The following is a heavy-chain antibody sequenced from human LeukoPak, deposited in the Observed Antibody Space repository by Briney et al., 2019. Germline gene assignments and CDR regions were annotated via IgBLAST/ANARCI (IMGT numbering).Heavy chain of an antibody. J-gene: IGHJ4*02. CDR1: GFTFDDYA. CDR2: LSWNSGTI. D-gene: IGHD6-19*01. Sequence: GGSLRLPCAASGFTFDDYAMHWVRQAPGKGLEWVSGLSWNSGTIAYADSVKGRFTISRDNAKNSLYLQMNSLRPEDTALYYCARDQTLAVAGTGFDYWGQGTLVTVSS. CDR3: ARDQTLAVAGTGFDY. V-gene: IGHV3-9*01.